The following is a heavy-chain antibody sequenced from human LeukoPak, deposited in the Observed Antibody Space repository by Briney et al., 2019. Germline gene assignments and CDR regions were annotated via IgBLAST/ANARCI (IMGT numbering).Heavy chain of an antibody. D-gene: IGHD3-10*01. Sequence: PGGSLRLSCAASGFTVSSNYMSWVRQAPGKGLEWVSVIYSGGSTYYADSVKGRFTISRDNSKNTLYLQMDSLRAEDTAVYYCARDSTYYYGSNYYYMDVWGKGTTVTVSS. CDR3: ARDSTYYYGSNYYYMDV. CDR1: GFTVSSNY. CDR2: IYSGGST. J-gene: IGHJ6*03. V-gene: IGHV3-53*01.